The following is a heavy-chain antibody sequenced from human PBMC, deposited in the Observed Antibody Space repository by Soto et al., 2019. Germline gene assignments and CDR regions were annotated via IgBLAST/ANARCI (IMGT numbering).Heavy chain of an antibody. CDR1: GGTFSSYT. Sequence: QVQLVQSGAEVKKPGSSVKVSCKASGGTFSSYTISWVRQAPGQGLEWMGRIIPILGIANYEQKFQGRVTITEDKSTSTAYMELSSLRSEDTAVYYCARDGYCTNGVCYTGWVYWGQGTLVTVSS. V-gene: IGHV1-69*08. D-gene: IGHD2-8*01. CDR2: IIPILGIA. J-gene: IGHJ4*02. CDR3: ARDGYCTNGVCYTGWVY.